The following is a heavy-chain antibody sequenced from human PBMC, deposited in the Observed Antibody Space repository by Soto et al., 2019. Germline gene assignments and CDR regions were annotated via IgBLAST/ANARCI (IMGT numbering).Heavy chain of an antibody. CDR1: GYTFTSYG. CDR2: ISAYNGNT. J-gene: IGHJ4*02. CDR3: ARGNGSGRDSVVVITSWDY. V-gene: IGHV1-18*01. D-gene: IGHD3-22*01. Sequence: QVQLVQSGAEVKKPGASVKVSCKASGYTFTSYGISWVRQAPGQGLEWMGWISAYNGNTNYAQKLQGRVTMTTDTXXSXAXXELRSLRSDDTAVYYCARGNGSGRDSVVVITSWDYWGQGTLVTVSS.